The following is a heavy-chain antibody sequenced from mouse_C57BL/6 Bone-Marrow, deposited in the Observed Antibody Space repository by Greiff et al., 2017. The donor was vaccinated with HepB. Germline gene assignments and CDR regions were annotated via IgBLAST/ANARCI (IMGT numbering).Heavy chain of an antibody. CDR3: GRCGGLRLGYAVDY. Sequence: QVQLQQPGAELVKPGASVKLSCKASGYTFTSYWMHRVQQRPGQGLEWIGMIHPNSGSTNYNEKFKSKATLNVDKSSSTAYMQLSMLTSEDAAVYCWGRCGGLRLGYAVDYWGQGTSVTVSS. CDR1: GYTFTSYW. D-gene: IGHD2-4*01. V-gene: IGHV1-64*01. CDR2: IHPNSGST. J-gene: IGHJ4*01.